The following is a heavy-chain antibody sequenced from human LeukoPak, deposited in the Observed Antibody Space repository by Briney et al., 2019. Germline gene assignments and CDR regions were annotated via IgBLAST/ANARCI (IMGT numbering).Heavy chain of an antibody. J-gene: IGHJ4*02. CDR1: GFSFSSYG. CDR2: IDSSGSTK. Sequence: GGSLRLSCAASGFSFSSYGMNWVRQAPGKGLEWVSDIDSSGSTKYYADSVKGRFTISRDNAKNSLYLQMNSLRAEDTAVYYCAREPTAMILWGQGTLVTVSS. CDR3: AREPTAMIL. V-gene: IGHV3-48*04. D-gene: IGHD5-18*01.